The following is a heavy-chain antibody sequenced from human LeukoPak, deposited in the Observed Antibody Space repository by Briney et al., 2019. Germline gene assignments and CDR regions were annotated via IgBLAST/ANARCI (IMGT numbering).Heavy chain of an antibody. Sequence: PGGSLRLSCAASGFTFHNYGMSWVRQAPGKGLEWVSGINWNGGSTGYADSVKGRFTISRDNAKNSLYLQMNSLRAEDTALYYCARVANLGSVAGTVDYWGQGTLVTVSS. CDR2: INWNGGST. J-gene: IGHJ4*02. CDR1: GFTFHNYG. V-gene: IGHV3-20*04. CDR3: ARVANLGSVAGTVDY. D-gene: IGHD6-19*01.